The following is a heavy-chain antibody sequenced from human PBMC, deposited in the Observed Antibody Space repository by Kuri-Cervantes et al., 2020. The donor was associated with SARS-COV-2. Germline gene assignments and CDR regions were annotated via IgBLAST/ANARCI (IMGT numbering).Heavy chain of an antibody. CDR1: GFILDDYA. CDR3: AKERGYGYGFDI. Sequence: LSLTCAASGFILDDYAMHWVRQAPGKGLEWVSGISWNSNNIDYVDSVKGRFTISRDNAKNSLFLQMNSLRAEDMAMYYCAKERGYGYGFDIWGQGTMVT. D-gene: IGHD3-10*01. CDR2: ISWNSNNI. J-gene: IGHJ3*02. V-gene: IGHV3-9*03.